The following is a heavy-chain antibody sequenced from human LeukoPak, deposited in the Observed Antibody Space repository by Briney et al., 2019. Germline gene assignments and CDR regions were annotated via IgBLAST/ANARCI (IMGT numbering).Heavy chain of an antibody. Sequence: GGSLRLFCAASGFSFRSYDMHWVRHVRGKGLEWVSAIGTAGDTFYPGDVKGRFTISRENVKDSVYLQMNSLRAEDTAVYYCARGGGYRSDLRGLRFYGLDVWGQGTTVTVSS. CDR3: ARGGGYRSDLRGLRFYGLDV. CDR2: IGTAGDT. J-gene: IGHJ6*02. CDR1: GFSFRSYD. V-gene: IGHV3-13*01. D-gene: IGHD5-24*01.